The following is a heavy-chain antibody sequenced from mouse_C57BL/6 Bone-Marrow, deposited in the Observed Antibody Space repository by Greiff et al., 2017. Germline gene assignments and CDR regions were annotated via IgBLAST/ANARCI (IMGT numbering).Heavy chain of an antibody. CDR3: AREDYQIPYAMDY. J-gene: IGHJ4*01. Sequence: VMLVESEGGLVQPGSSMKLSCTASGFTFSDYYMAWVRQVPEKGLEWVANINYDGSSTYYLDSLKSRFIISRDNAKNILYLQMSSLKSEDTATYYCAREDYQIPYAMDYWGQGTSVTVSS. V-gene: IGHV5-16*01. CDR2: INYDGSST. CDR1: GFTFSDYY. D-gene: IGHD1-1*02.